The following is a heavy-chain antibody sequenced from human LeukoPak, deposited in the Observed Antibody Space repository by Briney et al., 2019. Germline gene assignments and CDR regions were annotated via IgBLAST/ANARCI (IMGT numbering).Heavy chain of an antibody. CDR2: ISSSGSTI. CDR1: GFTFSDYY. V-gene: IGHV3-11*04. D-gene: IGHD1-7*01. J-gene: IGHJ4*02. Sequence: GGSLRLSCAASGFTFSDYYMSWIRQAPGEGLEWVSYISSSGSTIYYADSVKGRFTISRHNAKNPLYLQMNSLRAEDTAVYYCSITGTTSRFDYWGQGTLVTVSS. CDR3: SITGTTSRFDY.